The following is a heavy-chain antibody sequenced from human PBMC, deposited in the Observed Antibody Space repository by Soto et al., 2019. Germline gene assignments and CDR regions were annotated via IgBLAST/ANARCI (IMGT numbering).Heavy chain of an antibody. D-gene: IGHD2-21*02. CDR3: ARGRGGNSWNYYYGMDV. Sequence: SETLSLTCAVYGGSFSGYYWSWIRQPPGKGLEWIGEINHSGSTNYNPSLKSRVTISVDTSKNQFSLKLSSVTAADTAVYYCARGRGGNSWNYYYGMDVWGQGTTVT. CDR2: INHSGST. V-gene: IGHV4-34*01. J-gene: IGHJ6*02. CDR1: GGSFSGYY.